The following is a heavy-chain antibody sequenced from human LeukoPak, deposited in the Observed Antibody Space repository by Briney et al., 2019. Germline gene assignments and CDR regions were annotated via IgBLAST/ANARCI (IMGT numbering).Heavy chain of an antibody. CDR2: ISGGGDIT. J-gene: IGHJ4*02. CDR3: AKDFSSWPHYFDY. D-gene: IGHD6-13*01. Sequence: PGGSLRLSCAASGFNFANHAMSWVRQTAGKGLEWVSAISGGGDITYYADSVKGRFTISRDNSKDTLFLQMNSLRAEDTAVYYCAKDFSSWPHYFDYWGQGTLVTVSS. CDR1: GFNFANHA. V-gene: IGHV3-23*01.